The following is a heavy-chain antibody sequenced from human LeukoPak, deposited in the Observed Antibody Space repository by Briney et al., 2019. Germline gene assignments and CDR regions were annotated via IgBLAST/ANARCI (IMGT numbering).Heavy chain of an antibody. CDR2: IIPMFRTA. D-gene: IGHD3-22*01. CDR3: ARDATLYDSSAFYYLW. CDR1: GGTFGRYA. Sequence: GASVKVSCKASGGTFGRYAISWVRQAPGQGLEWMGGIIPMFRTANYAQKFQGRVTITADESTSTAYMELTTLRSEDTAVYYCARDATLYDSSAFYYLWWSQGILVTVSS. J-gene: IGHJ4*02. V-gene: IGHV1-69*13.